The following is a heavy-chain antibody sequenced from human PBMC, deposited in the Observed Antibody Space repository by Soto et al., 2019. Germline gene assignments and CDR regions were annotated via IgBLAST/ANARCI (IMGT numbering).Heavy chain of an antibody. CDR2: INHSGMA. Sequence: QVQLQQWGAGLLKPSETLSLTCGVYGGSLSGFFWSWIRQPPGKVLEWIGEINHSGMANYNPSLRSRVTISVDTSKSTFYLNLYSVTAADTAVYYCARDGYPDGSFDYWGQGALATVSS. J-gene: IGHJ4*02. V-gene: IGHV4-34*01. CDR1: GGSLSGFF. D-gene: IGHD5-18*01. CDR3: ARDGYPDGSFDY.